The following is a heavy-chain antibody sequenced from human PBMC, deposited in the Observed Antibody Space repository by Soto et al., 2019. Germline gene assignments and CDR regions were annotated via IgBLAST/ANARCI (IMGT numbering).Heavy chain of an antibody. V-gene: IGHV1-3*01. Sequence: GVSVKVTCKASGYTINSYSMQSLHQAPGQRLEWMGWINAGNGNTKYSQKFQGRVTITRDTSASTAYMELSSLRSEDTAVYYCVSSTQYRSSWLGDGFDIWGQGTMVTVSS. D-gene: IGHD6-13*01. CDR3: VSSTQYRSSWLGDGFDI. J-gene: IGHJ3*02. CDR1: GYTINSYS. CDR2: INAGNGNT.